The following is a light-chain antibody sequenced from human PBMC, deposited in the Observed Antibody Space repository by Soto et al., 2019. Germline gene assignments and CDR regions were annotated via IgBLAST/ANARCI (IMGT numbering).Light chain of an antibody. J-gene: IGKJ1*01. CDR3: HQYNNWLWT. V-gene: IGKV3-15*01. CDR1: QSVSRN. CDR2: DAS. Sequence: EIVMTQSPATLSVSPGERATLSCRASQSVSRNVAWYQQKPGQAPRLLIHDASTRATGISVRFSGSGSGTEFTLTISSLQSEDFAVDYCHQYNNWLWTFGQGTKVEIK.